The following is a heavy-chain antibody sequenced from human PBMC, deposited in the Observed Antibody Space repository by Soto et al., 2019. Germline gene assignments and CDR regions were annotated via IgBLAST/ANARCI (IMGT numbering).Heavy chain of an antibody. CDR3: ASFDGTLVRGGRSSPYEMDV. J-gene: IGHJ6*02. CDR1: GGTFNNYA. D-gene: IGHD3-10*01. V-gene: IGHV1-69*01. CDR2: IIPTFGTG. Sequence: QVLLVQSGPEVKKPGSSVKVSCKASGGTFNNYAINWVRQAPGKGLESMGGIIPTFGTGNRAEKSQRRVTLTADESTTTAYMELNSLRSEDTAIYYCASFDGTLVRGGRSSPYEMDVWGQGTTVIVSS.